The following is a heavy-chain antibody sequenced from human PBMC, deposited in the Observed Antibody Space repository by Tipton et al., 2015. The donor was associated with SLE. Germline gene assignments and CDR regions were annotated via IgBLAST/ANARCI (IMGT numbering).Heavy chain of an antibody. J-gene: IGHJ6*03. CDR3: ARGLSSLVGFYYYYYMDV. CDR1: GGSISNFY. Sequence: LRLSCTVSGGSISNFYWSWIRQPPGKGLEWIGYAFYSGTINYNPSLNSRATISVDTSKNQLSLNLNSVTAADTAVYYCARGLSSLVGFYYYYYMDVWGKGTTVTVSS. V-gene: IGHV4-59*01. D-gene: IGHD2-8*02. CDR2: AFYSGTI.